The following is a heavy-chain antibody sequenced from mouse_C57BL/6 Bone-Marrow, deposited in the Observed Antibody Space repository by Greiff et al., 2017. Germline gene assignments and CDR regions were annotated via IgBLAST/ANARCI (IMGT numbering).Heavy chain of an antibody. Sequence: QVQLQQPGAELVMPGASVKLSCKASGYTFTSYWMHWVKQRPGQGLEWIGEIDPSDSYTNYTPKFKGKSTLPVDKSSSTAYMQLSSLTSEDSAVYYCASAGPYYSNPDYWGQGTSVTVSS. CDR2: IDPSDSYT. J-gene: IGHJ4*01. CDR1: GYTFTSYW. D-gene: IGHD2-5*01. CDR3: ASAGPYYSNPDY. V-gene: IGHV1-69*01.